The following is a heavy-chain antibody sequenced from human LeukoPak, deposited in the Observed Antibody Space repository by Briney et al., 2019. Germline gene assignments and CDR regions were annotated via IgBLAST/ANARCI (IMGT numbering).Heavy chain of an antibody. Sequence: SSETLSLTCTVSGGSISSGDYYWGWIRQPPGKGLEWIGSIYYSGSTYYNPSLKSRVTISVDTSKNQFSLKLSSVTAADTAVYYCARPRRWELAFDYWGQGTLVTVSS. J-gene: IGHJ4*02. CDR3: ARPRRWELAFDY. CDR1: GGSISSGDYY. V-gene: IGHV4-39*01. D-gene: IGHD1-26*01. CDR2: IYYSGST.